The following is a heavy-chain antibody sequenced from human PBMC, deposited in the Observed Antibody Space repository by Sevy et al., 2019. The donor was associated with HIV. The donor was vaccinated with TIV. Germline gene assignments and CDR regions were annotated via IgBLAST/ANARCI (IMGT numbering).Heavy chain of an antibody. V-gene: IGHV3-30*18. Sequence: GGSLRLSCAASGFSFNKYGMHWVRQAPGEGLEWVAVIAYDGANKYYTDSVKGRFTISRDNSKNTLYLQMNSLRAEDTAVYYCAKIPAGGSYFSYFDSWGQGTLVTVSS. CDR3: AKIPAGGSYFSYFDS. D-gene: IGHD1-26*01. CDR1: GFSFNKYG. CDR2: IAYDGANK. J-gene: IGHJ4*02.